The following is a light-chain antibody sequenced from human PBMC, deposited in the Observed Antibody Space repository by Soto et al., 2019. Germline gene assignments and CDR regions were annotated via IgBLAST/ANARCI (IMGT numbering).Light chain of an antibody. CDR3: CSYAGSRWM. Sequence: QSVVPQPAPVSGSPRQSITGSRTGSSDDIGNFNLVSWYQQYPGKAPKLILYEVNKRPLRVSDRFSGSKSGNTASLTISGLQAEDEADYHCCSYAGSRWMFGGGTKVTVL. J-gene: IGLJ3*02. CDR1: SDDIGNFNL. CDR2: EVN. V-gene: IGLV2-23*02.